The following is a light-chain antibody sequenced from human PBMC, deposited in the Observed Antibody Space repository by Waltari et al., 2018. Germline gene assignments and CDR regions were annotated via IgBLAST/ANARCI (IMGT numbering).Light chain of an antibody. V-gene: IGKV1-39*01. CDR1: QTNSSY. Sequence: DIQMTQSPSSLSTSVGDRVTINCRASQTNSSYLNWYQQKPGKAPKLLIYAATNLQSGLTSRFSGSGSGTDFTLTITNPQPEDSGTYYCQQSYITPYTFGQGTALEIK. CDR2: AAT. CDR3: QQSYITPYT. J-gene: IGKJ2*01.